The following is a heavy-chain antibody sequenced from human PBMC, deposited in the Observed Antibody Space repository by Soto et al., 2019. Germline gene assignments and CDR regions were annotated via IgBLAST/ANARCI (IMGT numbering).Heavy chain of an antibody. V-gene: IGHV4-59*08. CDR1: GDSLTNYY. CDR2: IMYSGYS. D-gene: IGHD3-10*01. Sequence: QVQLQESGPGLVKPSETLSLTCTVSGDSLTNYYCSWFRQPPGKGLEWIGYIMYSGYSAYNLSLKRRVTMSMDTSKTQFPLMLESVTATDTAVYYCVRHGFGPLHGLVDVWGQGTTVIVSS. J-gene: IGHJ6*02. CDR3: VRHGFGPLHGLVDV.